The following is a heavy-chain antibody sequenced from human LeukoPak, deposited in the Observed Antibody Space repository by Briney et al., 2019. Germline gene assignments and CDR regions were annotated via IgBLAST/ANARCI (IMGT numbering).Heavy chain of an antibody. CDR3: AGGRYYYYGMDV. Sequence: GRSLRLSCAASGFTFDDYAMHWVRHAPGKGLEWVSGISWNSGSIGYADSVKGRFTISRDNAKSSLYLQMNSLRAEDTALYYCAGGRYYYYGMDVWGQGTTVTVSS. V-gene: IGHV3-9*01. CDR1: GFTFDDYA. CDR2: ISWNSGSI. J-gene: IGHJ6*02. D-gene: IGHD3-16*01.